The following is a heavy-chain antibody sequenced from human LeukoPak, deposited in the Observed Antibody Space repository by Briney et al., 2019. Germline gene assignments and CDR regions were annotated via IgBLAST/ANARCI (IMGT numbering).Heavy chain of an antibody. CDR3: ARGGELATINSMDY. D-gene: IGHD5-24*01. Sequence: SVKVSCKASGGTFSSYAISWVRQAPGQGLEWMGGIIPIFGTANYAQKFQGRVTITTDESTSTAYMELSSLRSEDTAVYYCARGGELATINSMDYWGQGTLVTVSS. J-gene: IGHJ4*02. V-gene: IGHV1-69*05. CDR1: GGTFSSYA. CDR2: IIPIFGTA.